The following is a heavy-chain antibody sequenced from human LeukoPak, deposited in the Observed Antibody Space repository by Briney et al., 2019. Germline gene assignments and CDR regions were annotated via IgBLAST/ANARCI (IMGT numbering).Heavy chain of an antibody. J-gene: IGHJ5*02. V-gene: IGHV3-11*04. Sequence: PGGSLRLSCAASGFTFSDYYMSWIRQAPGKGLEWVSYISSSGSTIYYADSVKGRFTISRDNAKNSLYLQMNSLRAEDTAVYYCARDQYYYGSGSYYNNWFDPWGQGTLVTVSS. CDR2: ISSSGSTI. D-gene: IGHD3-10*01. CDR3: ARDQYYYGSGSYYNNWFDP. CDR1: GFTFSDYY.